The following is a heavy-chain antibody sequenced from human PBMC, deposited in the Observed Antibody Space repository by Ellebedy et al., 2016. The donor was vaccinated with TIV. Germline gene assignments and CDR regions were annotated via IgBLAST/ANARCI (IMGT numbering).Heavy chain of an antibody. D-gene: IGHD1-26*01. J-gene: IGHJ3*02. Sequence: SGPTLVKPTQTLTLTCTFSGFSLDTTRVTVGWIRQPPGKALEWLARIDWDDDKYYSTSLKTRLTISKDTSKNQVVLTMTNMDPVETATYYCAHRGGYPAAFDIWGQGTMVTVSS. V-gene: IGHV2-70*12. CDR1: GFSLDTTRVT. CDR2: IDWDDDK. CDR3: AHRGGYPAAFDI.